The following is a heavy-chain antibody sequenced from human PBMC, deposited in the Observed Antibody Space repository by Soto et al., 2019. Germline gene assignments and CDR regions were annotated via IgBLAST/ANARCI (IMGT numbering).Heavy chain of an antibody. V-gene: IGHV5-51*01. CDR2: IYPGDSDT. CDR3: ARRRAVDARGPYYFDY. CDR1: GYSFTSYW. Sequence: PGESLKISCKGSGYSFTSYWIGWVRQMPGKGLEWMGIIYPGDSDTRYSPSFQGQVTISADKSISTAYLQWSSLKASDTAMYYCARRRAVDARGPYYFDYWGQGTLVTVSS. D-gene: IGHD6-19*01. J-gene: IGHJ4*02.